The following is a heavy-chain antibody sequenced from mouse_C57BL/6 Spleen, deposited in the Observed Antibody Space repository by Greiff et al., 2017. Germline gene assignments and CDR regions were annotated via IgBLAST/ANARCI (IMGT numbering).Heavy chain of an antibody. CDR2: ISNGGGST. V-gene: IGHV5-12*01. CDR3: ASLLYYAMDY. CDR1: GFTFSDYY. Sequence: EVHLVESGGGLVQPGGSLKLSCAASGFTFSDYYMYWVRQTPEKRLEWVAYISNGGGSTYYPDTVKGRFTISRNNAKNTLYLQMSRLKSEDTAMYYCASLLYYAMDYWGQGTSVTVSS. J-gene: IGHJ4*01.